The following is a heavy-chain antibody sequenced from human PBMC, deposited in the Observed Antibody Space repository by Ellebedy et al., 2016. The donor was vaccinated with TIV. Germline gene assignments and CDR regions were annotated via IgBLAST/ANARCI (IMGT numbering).Heavy chain of an antibody. D-gene: IGHD2-8*01. CDR3: ARVASRMDDY. CDR1: GGSISSYY. Sequence: SETLSLTXTVSGGSISSYYWSWIRQPPGKGLEWIGYIYYSGSTNYNPSLKSRVTISVDTSKNQFSLKLSSVTAADTAVYYCARVASRMDDYWGQGTLVTVSS. V-gene: IGHV4-59*01. J-gene: IGHJ4*02. CDR2: IYYSGST.